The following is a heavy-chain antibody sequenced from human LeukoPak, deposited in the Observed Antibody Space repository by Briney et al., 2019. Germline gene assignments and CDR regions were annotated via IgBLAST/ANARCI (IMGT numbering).Heavy chain of an antibody. CDR1: GFTFSSYW. Sequence: GSLRLSCAASGFTFSSYWMSWIRQPPGKGLEWIGSIYYSGTSYYNPSLTSRVTISVDTSNNQFSLKLSSVTAADTAVYYCARAVMVAVAGGTFDYWGQGTLVTVSS. J-gene: IGHJ4*02. CDR3: ARAVMVAVAGGTFDY. D-gene: IGHD6-19*01. V-gene: IGHV4-39*07. CDR2: IYYSGTS.